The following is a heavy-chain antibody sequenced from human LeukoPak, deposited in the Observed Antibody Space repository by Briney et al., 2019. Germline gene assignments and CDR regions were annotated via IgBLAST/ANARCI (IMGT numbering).Heavy chain of an antibody. CDR1: GFTFSSYA. CDR2: ISGSGGST. J-gene: IGHJ4*02. V-gene: IGHV3-23*01. Sequence: GGSLRLSCAASGFTFSSYAMSWVRQAPGKGLEWVSAISGSGGSTYYADSVKGRFTISRDNSQNTLYLQMNSLRAEDTAVYYCAKDSRTLVRGDMDYWGQGTLVTVSS. CDR3: AKDSRTLVRGDMDY. D-gene: IGHD3-10*01.